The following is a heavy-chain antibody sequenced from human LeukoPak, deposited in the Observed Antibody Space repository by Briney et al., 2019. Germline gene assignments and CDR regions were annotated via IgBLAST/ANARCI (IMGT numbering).Heavy chain of an antibody. D-gene: IGHD3-10*01. J-gene: IGHJ6*02. Sequence: GGSLRLSCAASGFTFSSYAMHWVRQAPGQGLEWVAVISYDGSNKYYADSVKGRFTISRDNSKNKLYLQMNSLRAEDTAVYYCARDLVLWFGDPSYAHYYGMDVWGQGTTVTVSS. CDR2: ISYDGSNK. CDR3: ARDLVLWFGDPSYAHYYGMDV. CDR1: GFTFSSYA. V-gene: IGHV3-30-3*01.